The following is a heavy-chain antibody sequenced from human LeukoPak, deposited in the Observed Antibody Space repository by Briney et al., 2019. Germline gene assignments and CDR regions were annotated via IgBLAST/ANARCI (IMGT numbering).Heavy chain of an antibody. CDR3: AREGTTDNWFDS. CDR2: MNPNSGNT. D-gene: IGHD1-7*01. CDR1: GYTFTSYD. V-gene: IGHV1-8*01. J-gene: IGHJ5*01. Sequence: ASVKVSCKASGYTFTSYDINWVRQATGQGLGWMGWMNPNSGNTGYAQKFQGRVTMTRNTSISTAYMELSSLRSEDTAVYYCAREGTTDNWFDSWGQGTLVTVSS.